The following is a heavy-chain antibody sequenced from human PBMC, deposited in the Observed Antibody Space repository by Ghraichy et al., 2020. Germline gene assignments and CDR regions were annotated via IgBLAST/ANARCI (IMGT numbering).Heavy chain of an antibody. CDR3: ARGTSTTVTFLS. CDR2: INPNSGAT. Sequence: ASVKVSCKASGYTFSDYYMHWVRQAPGQGLEWMGWINPNSGATKNAQKLQGRVTMTRDTSVSTVYMELSRLTSDDTAVYYCARGTSTTVTFLSWGQGTLVTVSS. V-gene: IGHV1-2*02. D-gene: IGHD4-17*01. J-gene: IGHJ5*02. CDR1: GYTFSDYY.